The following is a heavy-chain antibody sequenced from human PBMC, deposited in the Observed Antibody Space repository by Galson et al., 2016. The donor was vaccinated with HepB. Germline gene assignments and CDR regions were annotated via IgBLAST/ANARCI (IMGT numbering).Heavy chain of an antibody. D-gene: IGHD3-9*01. J-gene: IGHJ4*02. CDR3: ARDTVHIHDILTGPRYFDD. CDR1: GYTFSSYG. Sequence: SVKVSCKASGYTFSSYGLSWVRQAPGQGLEWMGWMFPYNGQTIYAQKLQGRVTMTTDTSTSTAYMELRSLRSDDTAVYYWARDTVHIHDILTGPRYFDDWGRGTLVTVSS. V-gene: IGHV1-18*01. CDR2: MFPYNGQT.